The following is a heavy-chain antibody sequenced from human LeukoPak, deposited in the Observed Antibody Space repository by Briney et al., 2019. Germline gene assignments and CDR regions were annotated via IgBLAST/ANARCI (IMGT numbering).Heavy chain of an antibody. CDR2: ISWNSANI. V-gene: IGHV3-9*01. J-gene: IGHJ4*02. D-gene: IGHD3-22*01. Sequence: GRSLRLSCAASGFTFDDYAMHWVRQAPGKGLEWVSSISWNSANIVYADSVKGRFTISRDNAKNSLYLQMNSLRAEDTALYYCAKSPYAFYDSSAYYADWGQGTLVTVSS. CDR3: AKSPYAFYDSSAYYAD. CDR1: GFTFDDYA.